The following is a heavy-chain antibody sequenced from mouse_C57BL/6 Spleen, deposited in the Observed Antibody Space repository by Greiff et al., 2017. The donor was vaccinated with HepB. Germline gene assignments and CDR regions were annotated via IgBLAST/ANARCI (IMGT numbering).Heavy chain of an antibody. J-gene: IGHJ3*01. Sequence: EVQLQESGGGLVKPGGSLKLSCAASGFTFSSYAMSWVRQTPEKRLEWVATISDGGSYTYYPDNVKGRFTISRDNAKNNLYLQMSHLKSEDTAMYYCAREYDYDGAYWGQGTLVTVSA. V-gene: IGHV5-4*01. CDR2: ISDGGSYT. D-gene: IGHD2-4*01. CDR1: GFTFSSYA. CDR3: AREYDYDGAY.